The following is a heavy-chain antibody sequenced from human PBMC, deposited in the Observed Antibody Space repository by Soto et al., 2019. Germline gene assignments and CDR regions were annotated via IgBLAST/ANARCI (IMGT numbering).Heavy chain of an antibody. V-gene: IGHV3-11*01. CDR1: GFTFSDYY. Sequence: GGSLRLSCAASGFTFSDYYMSWIRQAPGKGLEWVSYISSSGSTIYYADSVKGRFTISRDNAENSLYLQMNSLRAEDTAVYYCARVNCGGDCYYYYYYYGMDVWGQGTTVTVSS. J-gene: IGHJ6*02. CDR2: ISSSGSTI. CDR3: ARVNCGGDCYYYYYYYGMDV. D-gene: IGHD2-21*02.